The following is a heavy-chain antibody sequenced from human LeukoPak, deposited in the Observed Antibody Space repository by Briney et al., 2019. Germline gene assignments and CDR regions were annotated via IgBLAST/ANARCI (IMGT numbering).Heavy chain of an antibody. CDR3: ARDRSTGLLWFGEAFDY. Sequence: SETLSLTCTVSGGSISSYYWSWIRQPPGKGLEWIGSIYYSGSTYYNPSLKSRVTISVDTSKNQFSLKLSSVTAADTAVYYCARDRSTGLLWFGEAFDYWGQGTLVTVSS. CDR2: IYYSGST. D-gene: IGHD3-10*01. V-gene: IGHV4-39*07. CDR1: GGSISSYY. J-gene: IGHJ4*02.